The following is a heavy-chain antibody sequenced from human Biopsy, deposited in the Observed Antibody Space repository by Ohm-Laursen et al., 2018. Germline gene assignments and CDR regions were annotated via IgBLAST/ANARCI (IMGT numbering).Heavy chain of an antibody. J-gene: IGHJ5*02. V-gene: IGHV1-2*02. Sequence: ASVKVSCKASGGTFSSHAISWVRQAPGQGLEWMGWIDTINGGARYAQKFQGRVTMTRDTSISTAYMELSRLTSDDTAVYYCARERDPWGQGTLVTVSS. CDR2: IDTINGGA. CDR1: GGTFSSHA. CDR3: ARERDP.